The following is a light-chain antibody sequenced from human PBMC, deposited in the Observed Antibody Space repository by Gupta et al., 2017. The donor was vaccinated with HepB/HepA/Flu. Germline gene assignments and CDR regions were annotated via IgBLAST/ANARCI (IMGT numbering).Light chain of an antibody. Sequence: DIVMTQSPLSLPVTPGEPASISCRSSQSLLHSNGYNYLDWYMQKPGQSPQLLIYLGSNRASGVPDRFSGSGSGTDFTLKISRGEAEDVGGYYCMQALQTPPCSFGQGTKLEIK. CDR2: LGS. J-gene: IGKJ2*04. V-gene: IGKV2-28*01. CDR3: MQALQTPPCS. CDR1: QSLLHSNGYNY.